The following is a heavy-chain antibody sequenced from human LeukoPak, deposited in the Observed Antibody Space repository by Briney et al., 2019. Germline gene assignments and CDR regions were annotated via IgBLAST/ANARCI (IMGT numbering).Heavy chain of an antibody. Sequence: GGSLRLSCAASGFTFSNYSMSWVRQAPGKGLECVANIKQDGSEKYHVESVKGRFTISRDNAKNSLFLQMNGLRVEDTAVYYCARGDAFSGDHWGQGTLVTVSS. CDR2: IKQDGSEK. J-gene: IGHJ4*02. V-gene: IGHV3-7*04. CDR1: GFTFSNYS. CDR3: ARGDAFSGDH.